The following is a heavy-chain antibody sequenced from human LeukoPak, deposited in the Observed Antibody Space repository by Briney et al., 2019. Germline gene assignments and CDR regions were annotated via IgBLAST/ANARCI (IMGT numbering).Heavy chain of an antibody. Sequence: ASVKVSCKASGGTFSSYAINWVRQAPGQGLEWMGGIIPIFGTANYAQKFQGRVTITTDESTSTAYMELSSLRSEDTAVYYCARGGTVTEGVGYFDYWGQGTLVTVSS. V-gene: IGHV1-69*05. CDR2: IIPIFGTA. J-gene: IGHJ4*02. D-gene: IGHD4-11*01. CDR1: GGTFSSYA. CDR3: ARGGTVTEGVGYFDY.